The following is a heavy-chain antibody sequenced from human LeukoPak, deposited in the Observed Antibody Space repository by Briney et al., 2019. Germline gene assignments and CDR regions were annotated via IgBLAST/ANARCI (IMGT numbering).Heavy chain of an antibody. CDR3: ARVGYSSFGDYMDV. Sequence: SVKVSCKASGYTFTSYGISWVRQAPGQGLEWMGRIIPILSIANYAQKFQGRVTITADKSTSTAYMELSSLRSEDTAVYYCARVGYSSFGDYMDVWGKGTTVTVSS. CDR1: GYTFTSYG. CDR2: IIPILSIA. J-gene: IGHJ6*03. V-gene: IGHV1-69*04. D-gene: IGHD6-13*01.